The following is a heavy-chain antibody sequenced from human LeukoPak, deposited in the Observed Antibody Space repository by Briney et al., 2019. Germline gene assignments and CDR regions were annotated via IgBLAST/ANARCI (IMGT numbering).Heavy chain of an antibody. Sequence: SETLSLTCTVSGGSVSSGSYYWGWIRQPPGKGLEWIGYIYYTGSTNYNPSLKSRVTISVDTSYNQFSLKLRSVTAADTAVYYCARVYSSNWPRPYYYFYSMDVWGKGITVTVSS. CDR2: IYYTGST. V-gene: IGHV4-61*01. J-gene: IGHJ6*03. CDR3: ARVYSSNWPRPYYYFYSMDV. CDR1: GGSVSSGSYY. D-gene: IGHD6-13*01.